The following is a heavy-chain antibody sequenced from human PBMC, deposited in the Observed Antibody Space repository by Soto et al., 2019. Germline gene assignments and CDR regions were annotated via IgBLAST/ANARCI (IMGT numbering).Heavy chain of an antibody. CDR3: AREGDYYDSMGLIIYFDY. CDR2: IYYSGST. V-gene: IGHV4-59*01. Sequence: SETLSLTCTVSGGSISSYYWSWIRQPPGKGLEWIGYIYYSGSTNYNPSLKSRVTISVDTSKNQFSLKLSSVTAADTAVYYCAREGDYYDSMGLIIYFDYWGQGTLVTVSS. CDR1: GGSISSYY. D-gene: IGHD3-22*01. J-gene: IGHJ4*02.